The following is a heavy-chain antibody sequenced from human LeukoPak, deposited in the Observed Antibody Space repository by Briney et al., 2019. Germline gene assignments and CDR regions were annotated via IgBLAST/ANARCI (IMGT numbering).Heavy chain of an antibody. CDR2: ISSGSSYI. V-gene: IGHV3-21*01. J-gene: IGHJ6*02. Sequence: GGSLRLSCAASGFDLSSYSMNWVRQAPGKGLEWVSSISSGSSYIYYVDSVKGRFTISRDNAKNLLFLQMNSLRVEDTAVYYCTRDRLSGAAAGNYYYYGMDVWGQGTTVTVSS. CDR1: GFDLSSYS. D-gene: IGHD6-13*01. CDR3: TRDRLSGAAAGNYYYYGMDV.